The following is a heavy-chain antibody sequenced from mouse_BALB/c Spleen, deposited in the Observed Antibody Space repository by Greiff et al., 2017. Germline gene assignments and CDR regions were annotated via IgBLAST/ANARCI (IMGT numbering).Heavy chain of an antibody. CDR3: ARYYGSSYWYFDV. Sequence: EVQVVESGGGLVQPGGSRKLSCAASGFTFSSFGMHWARQAPEKGLEWVAYISSGSSTIYYADTVKGRFTISRDNPKNTLFLQMTSLRSEDTAMYYCARYYGSSYWYFDVWGAGTTVTVSS. D-gene: IGHD1-1*01. CDR2: ISSGSSTI. J-gene: IGHJ1*01. CDR1: GFTFSSFG. V-gene: IGHV5-17*02.